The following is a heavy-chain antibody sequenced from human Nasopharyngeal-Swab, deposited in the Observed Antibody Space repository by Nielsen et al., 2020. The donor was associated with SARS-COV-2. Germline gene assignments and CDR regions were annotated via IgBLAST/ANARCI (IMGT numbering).Heavy chain of an antibody. J-gene: IGHJ3*02. CDR2: ISGYNGNT. CDR3: ARGGGAPILWFGELGQTAFDI. V-gene: IGHV1-18*01. CDR1: GYTFTSYG. Sequence: ASVKVSCKASGYTFTSYGIIWVRQAPGQGLEWMGWISGYNGNTNYAQKLQGRVTMTTDTSTRTAYMELRSLRSDDTAVYYCARGGGAPILWFGELGQTAFDIWGQGTMVTVSS. D-gene: IGHD3-10*01.